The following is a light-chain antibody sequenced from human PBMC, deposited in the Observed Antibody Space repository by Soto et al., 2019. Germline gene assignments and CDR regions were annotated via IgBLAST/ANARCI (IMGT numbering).Light chain of an antibody. CDR2: DAS. V-gene: IGKV3-15*01. Sequence: EIVMTQSPDTLSVSPGERATLSCRASQSVSSNLAWYQQKPGQAPRLLIYDASTRAPGFPARFSGSGSGTEFTLTISSLQSEDFAVYYCQQRSNWPTTFGQGTRLEIK. J-gene: IGKJ5*01. CDR3: QQRSNWPTT. CDR1: QSVSSN.